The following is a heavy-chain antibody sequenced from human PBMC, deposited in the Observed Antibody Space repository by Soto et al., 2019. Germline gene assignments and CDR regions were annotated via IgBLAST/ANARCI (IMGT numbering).Heavy chain of an antibody. CDR1: GGSISSSNW. V-gene: IGHV4-4*01. CDR3: ARGEGDGYNWSYYYYGMDV. CDR2: INRSGST. J-gene: IGHJ6*02. Sequence: SETLSLTCAVSGGSISSSNWWSWVRQPPGKGLEWIGEINRSGSTNYNPSLKSRVTISVDTSKNQFSLKLSSVTAADTAVYCCARGEGDGYNWSYYYYGMDVWGQGTTVTVSS. D-gene: IGHD1-1*01.